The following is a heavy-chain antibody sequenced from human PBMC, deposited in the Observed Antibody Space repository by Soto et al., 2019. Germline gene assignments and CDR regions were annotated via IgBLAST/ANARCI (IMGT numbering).Heavy chain of an antibody. CDR1: GDSVTTSY. J-gene: IGHJ6*02. CDR3: AQGGVRMDV. D-gene: IGHD3-16*01. CDR2: IYHSGST. Sequence: SATLSLTCTVSGDSVTTSYWSWMRQPPGEALEWIGFIYHSGSTKYNPSLESRVTISIDTSKNQVSLKLYSVTAADTAVYYCAQGGVRMDVWGQGTTVT. V-gene: IGHV4-59*02.